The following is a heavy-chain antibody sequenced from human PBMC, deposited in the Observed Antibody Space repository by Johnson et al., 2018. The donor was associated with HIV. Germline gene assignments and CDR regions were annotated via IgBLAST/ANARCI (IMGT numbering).Heavy chain of an antibody. J-gene: IGHJ3*02. Sequence: VQLVESGGGLVQPGRSLRLSCAASGFTFDDYAMHWVRQAPGKGLEWVSGINWNGGSRGYADAVKGRLTISRDNAKNSLSLQMTSLRAEDTALYYCLRCVGVYGYDECDAFDIWGQGTRVTVSS. V-gene: IGHV3-9*01. CDR1: GFTFDDYA. D-gene: IGHD5-18*01. CDR2: INWNGGSR. CDR3: LRCVGVYGYDECDAFDI.